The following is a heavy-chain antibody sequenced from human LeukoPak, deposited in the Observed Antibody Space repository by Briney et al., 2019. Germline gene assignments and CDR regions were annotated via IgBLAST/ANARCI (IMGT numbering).Heavy chain of an antibody. CDR3: ARVNDFWSGYPPLDY. CDR2: IKQDGSEK. Sequence: PGGSLRLSCAASGFTFSGYWMSWVRQAPGKGLEWVANIKQDGSEKNYVDSVKGRFTISRDNAKNSLYLQMNSLRAEDTAVYYCARVNDFWSGYPPLDYWGQGTLVTVSS. CDR1: GFTFSGYW. J-gene: IGHJ4*02. V-gene: IGHV3-7*01. D-gene: IGHD3-3*01.